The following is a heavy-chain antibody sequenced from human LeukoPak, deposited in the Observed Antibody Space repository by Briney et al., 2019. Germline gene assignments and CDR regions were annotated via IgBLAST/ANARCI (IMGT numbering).Heavy chain of an antibody. J-gene: IGHJ4*02. CDR1: GFTFSSYA. CDR3: AKGVVRSWSPDY. D-gene: IGHD6-6*01. V-gene: IGHV3-23*01. CDR2: ISGSGGST. Sequence: PGGSLRLSCAASGFTFSSYAISWVRQAPGKGLEWVSAISGSGGSTYYADSVKGRFTISRDNSKNTLYLQMNSLRAEDTAVYYCAKGVVRSWSPDYWGQGTLVTVSS.